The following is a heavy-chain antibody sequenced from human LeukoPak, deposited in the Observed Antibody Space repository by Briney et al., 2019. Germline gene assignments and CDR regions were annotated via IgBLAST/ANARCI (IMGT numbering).Heavy chain of an antibody. J-gene: IGHJ5*02. Sequence: ASVKVSCKASGGTFSSYAISWVRQAPGQRLEWMGRIIPVLDVANYAQKFQGRVVISADTVTSTAYMEMSSLRSEDTAVYYCASLNYYDSTGSRVDPWGRGTLVIVSS. CDR1: GGTFSSYA. D-gene: IGHD3-22*01. CDR3: ASLNYYDSTGSRVDP. CDR2: IIPVLDVA. V-gene: IGHV1-69*04.